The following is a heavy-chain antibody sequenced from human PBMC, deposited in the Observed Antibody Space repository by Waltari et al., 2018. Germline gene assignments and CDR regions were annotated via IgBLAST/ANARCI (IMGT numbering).Heavy chain of an antibody. Sequence: QVQLVQSGAEVKKPGASVKVSCKVSGYTLTELSMHWVRQAPGKGLEWMGGFDPEDGETIYAQKFQGSVTIAEYTSTDPAYMELSSLRSEDTAVYYCATYQVPNPPWLAPRIFDYWGQGTLVTVSS. D-gene: IGHD6-19*01. CDR1: GYTLTELS. J-gene: IGHJ4*02. CDR3: ATYQVPNPPWLAPRIFDY. V-gene: IGHV1-24*01. CDR2: FDPEDGET.